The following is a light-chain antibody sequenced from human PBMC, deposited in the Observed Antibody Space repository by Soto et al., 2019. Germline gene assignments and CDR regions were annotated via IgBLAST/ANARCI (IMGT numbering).Light chain of an antibody. CDR3: TSYTRSATPYI. J-gene: IGLJ1*01. CDR2: EVT. V-gene: IGLV2-14*01. CDR1: SGDVGGHNY. Sequence: QPALTQPASVSGSPGQSITISCTGTSGDVGGHNYVSWYQQHPGRAPKLMIYEVTNRPSGVSNRFSGSKSGNTASLTISGLQAEDEADYYCTSYTRSATPYIYGSGTKATVL.